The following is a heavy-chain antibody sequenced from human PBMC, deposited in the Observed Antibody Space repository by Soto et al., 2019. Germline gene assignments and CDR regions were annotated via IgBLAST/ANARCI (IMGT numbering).Heavy chain of an antibody. V-gene: IGHV1-2*02. CDR2: INPNSGGT. Sequence: ASVKVSCKASGYTFTGYYMHWVRQAPGQGLEWMGWINPNSGGTNYAQKFQGRVTMTRDTSISTAYMELSRLRSDDTAVYYCARGPQLGVHYYYYGMDVWGQGTTVTVSS. J-gene: IGHJ6*02. CDR3: ARGPQLGVHYYYYGMDV. CDR1: GYTFTGYY. D-gene: IGHD6-13*01.